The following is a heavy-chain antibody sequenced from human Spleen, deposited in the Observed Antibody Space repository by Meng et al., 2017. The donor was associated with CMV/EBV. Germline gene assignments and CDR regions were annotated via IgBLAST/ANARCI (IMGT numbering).Heavy chain of an antibody. J-gene: IGHJ6*02. Sequence: SETLSLTCTVSGGSVSSGSCYWSWIRQPPGKGLEWIGYIYYSGCTNYNPSLKSRATISVDTSKNQFSLKLSSVTAADTAVYYCARDIVVVGGMDVWGQGTTVTVSS. D-gene: IGHD2-2*01. CDR2: IYYSGCT. CDR3: ARDIVVVGGMDV. CDR1: GGSVSSGSCY. V-gene: IGHV4-61*01.